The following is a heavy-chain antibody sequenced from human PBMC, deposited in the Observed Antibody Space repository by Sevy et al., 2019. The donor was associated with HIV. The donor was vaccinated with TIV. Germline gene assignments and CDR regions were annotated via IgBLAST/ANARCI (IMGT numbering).Heavy chain of an antibody. CDR3: ARDSDGSGHYYADYFDY. CDR1: GYTFTTYP. D-gene: IGHD3-22*01. V-gene: IGHV1-18*01. CDR2: ISTYSGET. J-gene: IGHJ4*02. Sequence: APVKVSCKASGYTFTTYPIGWVRQAPGQGLEWMGWISTYSGETRDAQKFQGRATMTTDTSTSTAYLELRSLRSDDTAVYYCARDSDGSGHYYADYFDYWGQGTLVTVSS.